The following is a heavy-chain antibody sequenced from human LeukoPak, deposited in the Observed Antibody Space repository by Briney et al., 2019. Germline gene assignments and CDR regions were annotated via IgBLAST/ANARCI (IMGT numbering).Heavy chain of an antibody. D-gene: IGHD3-22*01. CDR2: IIPIFGTA. J-gene: IGHJ4*02. V-gene: IGHV1-69*01. CDR1: VCTFTSYA. CDR3: ARPYYYDSSGYYYYFDY. Sequence: SLKLSCTASVCTFTSYAISWVRQAPGQRLEWMGGIIPIFGTANYAQKFQGRVTITADESTSTAYMELSSLRSEDTAVYYCARPYYYDSSGYYYYFDYWGQGTLVTVSS.